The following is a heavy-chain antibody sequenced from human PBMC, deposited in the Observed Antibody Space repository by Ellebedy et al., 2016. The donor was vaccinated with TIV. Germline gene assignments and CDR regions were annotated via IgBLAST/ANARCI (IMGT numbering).Heavy chain of an antibody. CDR2: IYYSGST. V-gene: IGHV4-39*07. J-gene: IGHJ4*02. Sequence: SETLSLXXTVSGGSISSISYYWGWIRQPPGKGLEWIGSIYYSGSTYYNPSLKSRVTISVDTSKNQFSLKLSSVTAADTAVYYCARVENAAMGADFDYWGQGTLVTVSS. D-gene: IGHD5-18*01. CDR3: ARVENAAMGADFDY. CDR1: GGSISSISYY.